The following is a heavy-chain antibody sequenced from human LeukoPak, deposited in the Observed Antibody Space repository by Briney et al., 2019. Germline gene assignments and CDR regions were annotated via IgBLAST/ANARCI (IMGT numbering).Heavy chain of an antibody. J-gene: IGHJ4*02. CDR3: AKEEAWGVNAFDH. V-gene: IGHV3-30*18. CDR2: IGNDGRAK. Sequence: GGSLRLSCAASGFTFSSFGMHWVRQAPAKGLEWVAVIGNDGRAKYYADSVRGRFIISRDNFDNTVFLQMNSLTDEDTAVYYCAKEEAWGVNAFDHWGQGTLVTVSS. D-gene: IGHD3-10*01. CDR1: GFTFSSFG.